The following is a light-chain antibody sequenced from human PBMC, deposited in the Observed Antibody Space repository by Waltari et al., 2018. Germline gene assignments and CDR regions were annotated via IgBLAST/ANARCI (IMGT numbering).Light chain of an antibody. V-gene: IGKV3-20*01. CDR3: QQYGSSFRT. J-gene: IGKJ1*01. CDR2: GAS. Sequence: EIVLTQSPGTLSLSPGERATLSCRASQSVSSNYLAWYQQKPGQTPRLLIHGASNRATGIPDRFSGSGSGTDFTLTITTLEPEDFAVYYCQQYGSSFRTFGQGTKVEIK. CDR1: QSVSSNY.